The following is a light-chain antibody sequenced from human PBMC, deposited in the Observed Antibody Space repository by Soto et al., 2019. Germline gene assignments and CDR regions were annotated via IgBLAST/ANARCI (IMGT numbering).Light chain of an antibody. J-gene: IGKJ1*01. Sequence: DIQLTQSPSCLSASVGDRVTITCRASQSINSHLNWYQQKPGKAPKFLIYATSNLQSGVPSRFSGSGSGTDFTLTIIRLQPEDFATYYCQQSYSVPTFGQGTKVDI. CDR3: QQSYSVPT. V-gene: IGKV1-39*01. CDR1: QSINSH. CDR2: ATS.